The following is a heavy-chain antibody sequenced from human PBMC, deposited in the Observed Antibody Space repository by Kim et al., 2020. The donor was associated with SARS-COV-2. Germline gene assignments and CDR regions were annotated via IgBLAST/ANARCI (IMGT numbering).Heavy chain of an antibody. CDR1: GFTFSSYS. D-gene: IGHD2-15*01. V-gene: IGHV3-48*02. CDR3: ARDRDGRTWDWFDP. J-gene: IGHJ5*02. CDR2: ISSSSSTI. Sequence: GGSLKLSCAASGFTFSSYSMNWVRQAPGKGLEWVSYISSSSSTIYYADSVKGRFTISRDNAKNSLYLQMNSLRDEDTAVYYCARDRDGRTWDWFDPWGQGTLVTVSS.